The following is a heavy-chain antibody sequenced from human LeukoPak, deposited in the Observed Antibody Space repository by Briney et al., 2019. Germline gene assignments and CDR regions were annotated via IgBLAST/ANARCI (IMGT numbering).Heavy chain of an antibody. CDR1: GDSISSGDYY. Sequence: PSQTLSLTCTVSGDSISSGDYYWTWIRQPPGKGLEWIGYIYYSGTTYYNPSLKSRVTISVDTSKNQYSLKLTSVTAADTAVYYCARDGATPGYLDYWGQGTLVTVSS. V-gene: IGHV4-30-4*08. D-gene: IGHD4/OR15-4a*01. CDR2: IYYSGTT. CDR3: ARDGATPGYLDY. J-gene: IGHJ4*02.